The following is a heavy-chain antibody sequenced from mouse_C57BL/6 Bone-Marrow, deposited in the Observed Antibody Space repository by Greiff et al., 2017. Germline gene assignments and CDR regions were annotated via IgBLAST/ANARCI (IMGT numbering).Heavy chain of an antibody. Sequence: VKLVESGAELVRPGSSVTLSCKASGYTFTDYEMHWVKQTPVHGLEWIGAIDPATGGTAYNQKFKGKAILTADKSSSTAYMELRSLPSEDSAVYYCTLYGSYYCDYWGQGTTLTVSS. CDR1: GYTFTDYE. J-gene: IGHJ2*01. CDR3: TLYGSYYCDY. V-gene: IGHV1-15*01. D-gene: IGHD1-1*01. CDR2: IDPATGGT.